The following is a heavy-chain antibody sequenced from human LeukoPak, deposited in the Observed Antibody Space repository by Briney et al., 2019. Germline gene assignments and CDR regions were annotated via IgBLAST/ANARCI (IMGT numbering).Heavy chain of an antibody. Sequence: SATLSLTCAVSGGSISSYYWSWIRQPPGKGLEWIGYIYYSGSTNYNPSLKSRVTISVDTSKNQFSLKLSSVTAADTAVYYCARERYYYDSSGYYRYFDYWGQGTLVTVSS. D-gene: IGHD3-22*01. J-gene: IGHJ4*02. V-gene: IGHV4-59*01. CDR3: ARERYYYDSSGYYRYFDY. CDR1: GGSISSYY. CDR2: IYYSGST.